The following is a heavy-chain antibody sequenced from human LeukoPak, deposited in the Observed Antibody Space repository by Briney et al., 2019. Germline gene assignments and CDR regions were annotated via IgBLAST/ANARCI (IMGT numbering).Heavy chain of an antibody. CDR3: ARVRMGDDFNPFDY. Sequence: RTGGSLRLPCAASGFTFSSFWIYWVRHAPGKGLVWVSRINSDGSETMYADSVKGRFTISRDNAKNTLYLEMNTLTAEDTAVYYCARVRMGDDFNPFDYWGQGTLVTVSS. D-gene: IGHD3-16*01. CDR1: GFTFSSFW. J-gene: IGHJ4*02. CDR2: INSDGSET. V-gene: IGHV3-74*03.